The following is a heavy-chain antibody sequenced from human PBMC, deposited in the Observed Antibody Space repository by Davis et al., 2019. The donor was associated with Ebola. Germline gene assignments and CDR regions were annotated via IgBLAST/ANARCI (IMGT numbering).Heavy chain of an antibody. Sequence: VKVSCKASGYTFTSYGISWVRQAPGPGLEWMGWINAGNGNTKYSQNFQGRVTITRDTSASTAYMELSSLRSEDTAVYYCARGVYGERWLQRHDYWGQGTLVTVSS. V-gene: IGHV1-3*01. CDR1: GYTFTSYG. CDR3: ARGVYGERWLQRHDY. J-gene: IGHJ4*02. D-gene: IGHD5-24*01. CDR2: INAGNGNT.